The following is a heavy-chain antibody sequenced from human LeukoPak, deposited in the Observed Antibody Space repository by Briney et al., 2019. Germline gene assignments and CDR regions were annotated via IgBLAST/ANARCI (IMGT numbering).Heavy chain of an antibody. CDR1: GCSFTSYW. CDR2: IYPGDSDT. J-gene: IGHJ6*03. D-gene: IGHD6-13*01. V-gene: IGHV5-51*01. CDR3: ARQKVYGITAAGPAVSYYYYYMDV. Sequence: GGSLKISFKGSGCSFTSYWIGWVRRMPGKGVEGMGIIYPGDSDTRYSPSFQGQGTISADKSISTAYLQWSSLNASATAMYYCARQKVYGITAAGPAVSYYYYYMDVWGKGTTVTISS.